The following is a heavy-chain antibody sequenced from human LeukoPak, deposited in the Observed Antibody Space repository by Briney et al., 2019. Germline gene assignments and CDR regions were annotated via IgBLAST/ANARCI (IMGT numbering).Heavy chain of an antibody. Sequence: SETLSLTCTVSGGSINNYYWNWIRQPPGKGLEWIGHIYDSGSTNYNPSLKSRVTISVDTSKNQFSLKLSSVTAADTAVYYCAREFSWSGFFDYWGQGTLVTVSS. CDR3: AREFSWSGFFDY. D-gene: IGHD3-3*01. V-gene: IGHV4-59*01. J-gene: IGHJ4*02. CDR1: GGSINNYY. CDR2: IYDSGST.